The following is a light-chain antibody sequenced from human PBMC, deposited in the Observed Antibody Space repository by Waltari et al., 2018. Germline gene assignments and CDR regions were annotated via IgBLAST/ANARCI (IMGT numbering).Light chain of an antibody. Sequence: QSALTQPASVSGSPGQSITISCTGTSSDVGGYNSVPWYQQHPGKAPKLMIYDVSNRPSGVSNRFSGSKSGNTASLTISGLQAEDEADYYCSSYTSSSTLWVFGGGTKLTVL. CDR1: SSDVGGYNS. CDR2: DVS. J-gene: IGLJ3*02. V-gene: IGLV2-14*03. CDR3: SSYTSSSTLWV.